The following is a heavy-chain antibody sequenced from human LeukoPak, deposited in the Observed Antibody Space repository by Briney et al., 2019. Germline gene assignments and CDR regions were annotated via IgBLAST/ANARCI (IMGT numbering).Heavy chain of an antibody. J-gene: IGHJ4*02. CDR2: ISYDGSNK. V-gene: IGHV3-30*18. CDR3: AKVGTAMAYFDY. CDR1: GFIFNSYG. D-gene: IGHD5-18*01. Sequence: GGSLRLSCAASGFIFNSYGMHWVRQAPGKGLEWVAVISYDGSNKYYADSVKGRFTISRDNSKNTLYLQMNSLRAEDTAVYYCAKVGTAMAYFDYWGQGTLVTVSS.